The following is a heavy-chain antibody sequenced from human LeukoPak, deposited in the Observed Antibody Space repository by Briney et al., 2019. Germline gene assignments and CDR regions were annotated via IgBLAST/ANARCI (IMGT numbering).Heavy chain of an antibody. J-gene: IGHJ2*01. Sequence: GGSLRLSCVASGFTFSNYAMSWVRQAPGKGLEWVSAISGSDDSTHYADSVKGRFTISRDSSKNTLFLHMNTLRAEDTAIYYCAKDRTVGASYWYFDLWGRGTLVTVSS. D-gene: IGHD1-26*01. CDR1: GFTFSNYA. CDR3: AKDRTVGASYWYFDL. CDR2: ISGSDDST. V-gene: IGHV3-23*01.